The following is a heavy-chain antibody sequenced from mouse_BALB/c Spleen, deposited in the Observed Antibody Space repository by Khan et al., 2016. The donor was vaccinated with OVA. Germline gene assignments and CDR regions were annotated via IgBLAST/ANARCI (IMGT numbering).Heavy chain of an antibody. CDR2: IWGGGSK. CDR3: AKDPPYYAMDY. CDR1: GFSLADYA. J-gene: IGHJ4*01. Sequence: QVQLKESGPGLVAPSQSLSITCTVSGFSLADYAVSWIRQPPGKGLEWLGVIWGGGSKYYNSALKSRLSISKDNSKSQVFLKMNSLQTDYTAMYYCAKDPPYYAMDYWGQGTSVTVSS. V-gene: IGHV2-6-5*01.